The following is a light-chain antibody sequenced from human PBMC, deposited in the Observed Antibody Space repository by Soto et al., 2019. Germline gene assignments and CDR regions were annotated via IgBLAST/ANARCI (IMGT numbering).Light chain of an antibody. CDR3: QQLGGT. J-gene: IGKJ1*01. V-gene: IGKV3-11*01. Sequence: EIVLTQSPATLSLSPGDRATLSCRASQSVSSYLPWYQQKPGQAPRLLTYAASNRATGIPARFSGSGSGNHFTLTISSLEPEDFAVYYCQQLGGTFGQGTKVDIK. CDR1: QSVSSY. CDR2: AAS.